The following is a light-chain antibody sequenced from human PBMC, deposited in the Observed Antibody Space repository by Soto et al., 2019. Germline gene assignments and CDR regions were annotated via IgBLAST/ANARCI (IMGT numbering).Light chain of an antibody. V-gene: IGKV3-11*01. CDR3: QQRNNWPPEIT. Sequence: EIVMTQSPATLSLSPGERATLSRRASQSISIYLAWYQQKPGQAPRLLIYDASNRATGIPARFSGSGSGTDFTLTISSLEPEDFAVYYCQQRNNWPPEITFGQGTRLEIK. CDR1: QSISIY. J-gene: IGKJ5*01. CDR2: DAS.